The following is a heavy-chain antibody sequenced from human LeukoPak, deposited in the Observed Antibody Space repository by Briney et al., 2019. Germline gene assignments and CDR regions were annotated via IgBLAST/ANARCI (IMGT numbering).Heavy chain of an antibody. CDR1: GFTFSSYA. CDR3: AKSSGPTVTTGVWWFDP. J-gene: IGHJ5*02. Sequence: GGSLRLSCAASGFTFSSYAMHWVRQAPGKGLEWVAVISDDGSNKYYTDSVRGRFTISRDNSKNTLYLQMDSLRPEDTAVYYCAKSSGPTVTTGVWWFDPWGQGTLVTVSS. V-gene: IGHV3-30*04. CDR2: ISDDGSNK. D-gene: IGHD4-17*01.